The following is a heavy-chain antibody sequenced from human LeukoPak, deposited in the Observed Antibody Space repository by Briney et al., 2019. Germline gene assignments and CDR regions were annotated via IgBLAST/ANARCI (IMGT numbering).Heavy chain of an antibody. V-gene: IGHV1-69*05. J-gene: IGHJ3*02. CDR3: ARDGWLEDAFDI. Sequence: SVKASCKASGGTFSSYAISRVRQAPGQGLEWMGRIIPIFGTANYAQKFQGRVTITTDESTSTAYMELSSLRSEDTAVYYCARDGWLEDAFDIWGQGTMVTVSS. D-gene: IGHD3-22*01. CDR1: GGTFSSYA. CDR2: IIPIFGTA.